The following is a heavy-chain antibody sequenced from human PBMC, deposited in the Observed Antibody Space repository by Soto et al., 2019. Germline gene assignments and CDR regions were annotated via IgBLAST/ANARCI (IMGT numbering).Heavy chain of an antibody. V-gene: IGHV3-23*01. Sequence: PGGSLRLSCAASGFTFSDYYMSWIRQAPGKGLEWVSGIYGNGGGTFYADSVKGRFTISRDNSRNTLYLQMNSLRAEDTAVYYCAKDVRPDGYWDLDYWGQGTAVTVSS. D-gene: IGHD5-12*01. CDR3: AKDVRPDGYWDLDY. J-gene: IGHJ4*02. CDR1: GFTFSDYY. CDR2: IYGNGGGT.